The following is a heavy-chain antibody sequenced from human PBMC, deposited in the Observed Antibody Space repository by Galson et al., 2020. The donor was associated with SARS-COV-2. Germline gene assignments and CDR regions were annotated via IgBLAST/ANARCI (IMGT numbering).Heavy chain of an antibody. J-gene: IGHJ4*02. CDR1: GGSISSGDYY. CDR2: IYDSGYT. D-gene: IGHD5-12*01. CDR3: ARTAPYGGNLFDY. Sequence: SETLSLTCTVSGGSISSGDYYWTWIRQSPGKGLEWIGHIYDSGYTYDNPSLRGRITMSLDTSKNQFSLMLHAVTAADTAVYFCARTAPYGGNLFDYWGRGTLVPVSS. V-gene: IGHV4-30-4*01.